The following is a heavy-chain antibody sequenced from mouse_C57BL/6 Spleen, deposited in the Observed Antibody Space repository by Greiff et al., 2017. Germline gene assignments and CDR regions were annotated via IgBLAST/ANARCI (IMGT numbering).Heavy chain of an antibody. J-gene: IGHJ1*03. CDR3: AYATVVATDWYFDD. CDR2: INPYNGGT. D-gene: IGHD1-1*01. Sequence: VQLQQSGPVLVKPGASVKMSCKASGYTFTDYYMNWVKQSHGKSLEWIGVINPYNGGTSYNQKFKGKATLTVDKSSSTAYMELNSLTSEDSAVYYCAYATVVATDWYFDDWGTGTTVTVSS. V-gene: IGHV1-19*01. CDR1: GYTFTDYY.